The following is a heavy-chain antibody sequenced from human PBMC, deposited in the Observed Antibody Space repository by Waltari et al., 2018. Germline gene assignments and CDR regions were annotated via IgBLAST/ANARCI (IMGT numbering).Heavy chain of an antibody. V-gene: IGHV4-61*09. Sequence: QVQLQESGPGLVKPSQTLSLTCTVSGGSISSGSYYWSWIRQPAGKGLEWIGYIYTSGSTNYNPSLKSRVTISVDTSKNQFSLKLSSVTAADTAVYYCARVSDSSGYYYPRDYWGQGTLVTVSS. J-gene: IGHJ4*02. CDR2: IYTSGST. CDR1: GGSISSGSYY. CDR3: ARVSDSSGYYYPRDY. D-gene: IGHD3-22*01.